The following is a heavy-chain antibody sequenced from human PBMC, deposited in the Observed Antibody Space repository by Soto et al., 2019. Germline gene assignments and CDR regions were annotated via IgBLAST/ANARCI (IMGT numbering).Heavy chain of an antibody. Sequence: SETLSLTCTVSGGSISSYYWSWIRQPPGKGLEWIGYIYYSGSTNYNPSLKSRVTISVDTSKNQFSLKLSSVTAADTAVYYCARLEWELYYFDYWGQGTLVTVSS. V-gene: IGHV4-59*08. CDR3: ARLEWELYYFDY. CDR2: IYYSGST. D-gene: IGHD1-26*01. CDR1: GGSISSYY. J-gene: IGHJ4*02.